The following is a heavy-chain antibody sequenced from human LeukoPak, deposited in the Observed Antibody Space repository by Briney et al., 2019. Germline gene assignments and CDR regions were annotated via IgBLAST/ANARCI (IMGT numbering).Heavy chain of an antibody. CDR1: GGSISSYY. Sequence: SETLSLTCTVSGGSISSYYWSWIRQSPGKGLEWIGYIHTGGGTSYIPSLKGRVTISIDTSKNQFSLKLSSVTAADSAVYYCARLTRLSTSPDRYYLDYWGQGTLVTVSS. V-gene: IGHV4-4*09. CDR3: ARLTRLSTSPDRYYLDY. CDR2: IHTGGGT. D-gene: IGHD6-6*01. J-gene: IGHJ4*02.